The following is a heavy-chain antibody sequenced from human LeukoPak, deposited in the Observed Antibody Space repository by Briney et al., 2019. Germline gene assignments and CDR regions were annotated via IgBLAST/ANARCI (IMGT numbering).Heavy chain of an antibody. CDR1: GGSISSSSYY. CDR3: ARHERGGSYDLFDY. J-gene: IGHJ4*02. V-gene: IGHV4-39*01. CDR2: IYYSGST. D-gene: IGHD5-18*01. Sequence: SETLSLTCTVSGGSISSSSYYWGWIRQPPGKGLEWIGSIYYSGSTYYSPSLKSRVTISVDTSKNQFSLKLSSVTAADTAVYYCARHERGGSYDLFDYWGQGTLVTVSS.